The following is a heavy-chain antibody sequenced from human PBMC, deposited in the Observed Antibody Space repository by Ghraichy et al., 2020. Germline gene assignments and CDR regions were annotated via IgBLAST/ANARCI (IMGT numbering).Heavy chain of an antibody. Sequence: SETLSLTCTVSGGSISSYYWSWIRQPPGKGLEWIGYIYYSGSTNYNPSLKSRVTISVDTSKNQFSLKLSSVTAADTAVYYCARQRVAAAAFPGNWFDPWGQGTLVTVSS. CDR2: IYYSGST. CDR3: ARQRVAAAAFPGNWFDP. D-gene: IGHD6-13*01. V-gene: IGHV4-59*08. J-gene: IGHJ5*02. CDR1: GGSISSYY.